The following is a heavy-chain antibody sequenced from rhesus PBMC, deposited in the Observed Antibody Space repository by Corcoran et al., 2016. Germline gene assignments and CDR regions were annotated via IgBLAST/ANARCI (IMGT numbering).Heavy chain of an antibody. CDR3: ASGLSYSPLDY. Sequence: QLQLQESGPGLVKPSETLSFTCAVYGGSISSSYCSWLRQAPGKGLEWIGDIYGSGSNTNYNPSLKSRVTLSGETSKNQLSLKLSSVTAADTAVYYCASGLSYSPLDYWGQGVLVTVSS. D-gene: IGHD5-12*01. CDR1: GGSISSSY. J-gene: IGHJ4*01. CDR2: IYGSGSNT. V-gene: IGHV4-169*02.